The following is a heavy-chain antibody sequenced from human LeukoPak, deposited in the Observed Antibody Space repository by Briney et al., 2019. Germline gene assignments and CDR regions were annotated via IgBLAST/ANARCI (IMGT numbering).Heavy chain of an antibody. Sequence: GGSLRLSCAASGFTFSSYWMSWVRQAPGKGLEWVANIKQDGSKKYYVDSVKGRFTISRDNAKNSLYLQMNSLRAEDTAVYYCARDPRLPYYYGSGSYLGDYWGQGTLVTVSS. CDR2: IKQDGSKK. CDR3: ARDPRLPYYYGSGSYLGDY. J-gene: IGHJ4*02. V-gene: IGHV3-7*01. CDR1: GFTFSSYW. D-gene: IGHD3-10*01.